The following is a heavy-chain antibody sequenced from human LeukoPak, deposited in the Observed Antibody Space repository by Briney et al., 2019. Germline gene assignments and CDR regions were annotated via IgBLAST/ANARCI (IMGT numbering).Heavy chain of an antibody. D-gene: IGHD6-13*01. CDR3: AKATNTATGTPTLAFDY. Sequence: GGSLRLSCAASGFIISDYYMSWIRQAPGKGPEWVSYISSTSSYTAYADSVKGRFTISRDNAKNSLYLQMNSLRAEDTAVYFCAKATNTATGTPTLAFDYWGQGTLVTVSS. CDR1: GFIISDYY. CDR2: ISSTSSYT. V-gene: IGHV3-11*05. J-gene: IGHJ4*02.